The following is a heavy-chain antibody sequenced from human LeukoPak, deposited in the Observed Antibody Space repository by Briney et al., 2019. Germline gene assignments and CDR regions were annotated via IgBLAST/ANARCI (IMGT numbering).Heavy chain of an antibody. CDR2: ISSSSSYI. CDR3: ARVSYDSSGYYYRFLQH. D-gene: IGHD3-22*01. CDR1: GFTFSSYS. J-gene: IGHJ1*01. V-gene: IGHV3-21*01. Sequence: PGGSLRLSCAASGFTFSSYSMNWVRQAPGKGLEWVSSISSSSSYIYYADSVKGRFTISRDNAKNSLYLQMNSLRAEDTAVYYCARVSYDSSGYYYRFLQHWGQGTLVTVSS.